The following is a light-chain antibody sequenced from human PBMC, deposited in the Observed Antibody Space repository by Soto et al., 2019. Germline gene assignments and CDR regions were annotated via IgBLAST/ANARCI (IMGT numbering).Light chain of an antibody. J-gene: IGKJ4*01. V-gene: IGKV3-15*01. Sequence: EIVMTQSPATLSASPGERATLSCRASQSVSSNLAWYQQKPGQAPRLLIYGASTRATGIPARFSGSGSGTEFTLTISSLQSEDFAVYYCQQYNNWPLTFGGGTRWIS. CDR1: QSVSSN. CDR3: QQYNNWPLT. CDR2: GAS.